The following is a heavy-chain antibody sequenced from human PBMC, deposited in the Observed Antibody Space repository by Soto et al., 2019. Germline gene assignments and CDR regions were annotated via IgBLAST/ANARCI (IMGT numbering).Heavy chain of an antibody. Sequence: QITLKESGPTLVKPTQTLTLTCTFSWFSLNTTAVGVGWIRQPPGKALEWLALIYWDGDKRYSPSLKSRLALTKDPSKKQLVHKMTSMDPGDTATYYCAHRQGDNYVWGSYKDAFDMWGRGTIVTVSS. J-gene: IGHJ3*02. CDR2: IYWDGDK. V-gene: IGHV2-5*02. CDR3: AHRQGDNYVWGSYKDAFDM. CDR1: WFSLNTTAVG. D-gene: IGHD3-16*01.